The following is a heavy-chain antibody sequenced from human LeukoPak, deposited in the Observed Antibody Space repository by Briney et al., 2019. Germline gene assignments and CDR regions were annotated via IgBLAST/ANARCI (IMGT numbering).Heavy chain of an antibody. D-gene: IGHD3-10*01. Sequence: PSETLSLTCTVSGGSISSSSYYWGWIRQPPGKGLEWIGSIYYSGGTYYNPSLKSRVTISVDTSKNQFSLKLSSVTAADTAVYYCARGPYYYGSGSYSFYDYWGQGTLVTVSS. J-gene: IGHJ4*02. CDR1: GGSISSSSYY. V-gene: IGHV4-39*07. CDR2: IYYSGGT. CDR3: ARGPYYYGSGSYSFYDY.